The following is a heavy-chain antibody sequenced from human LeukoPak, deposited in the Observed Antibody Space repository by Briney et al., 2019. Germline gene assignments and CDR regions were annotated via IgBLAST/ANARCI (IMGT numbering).Heavy chain of an antibody. D-gene: IGHD2/OR15-2a*01. CDR2: IIPIFGTA. Sequence: GASVKVSCKASGGTFSSYAISWVRQAPGQGLEWMGGIIPIFGTANYAQKFQGRVTMTTDTSTSTAYMELRSLRSDDTAVYYCARESRLYAFDIWGQGTMVTVSS. J-gene: IGHJ3*02. CDR1: GGTFSSYA. V-gene: IGHV1-69*05. CDR3: ARESRLYAFDI.